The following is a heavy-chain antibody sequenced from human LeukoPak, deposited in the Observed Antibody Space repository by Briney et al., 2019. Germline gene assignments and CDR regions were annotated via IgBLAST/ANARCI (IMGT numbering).Heavy chain of an antibody. Sequence: SVKVSCKASGGTFSSYAISWVRQAPGQGLEWMGGIIPIFGTANYAQKFQGRVTMTTDTSTSTAYMELRSLRSDDTAVYYCARQYGSGSYYVFSHNYYYYYYMDVWGKGTTVTVSS. CDR2: IIPIFGTA. V-gene: IGHV1-69*05. J-gene: IGHJ6*03. CDR1: GGTFSSYA. CDR3: ARQYGSGSYYVFSHNYYYYYYMDV. D-gene: IGHD3-10*01.